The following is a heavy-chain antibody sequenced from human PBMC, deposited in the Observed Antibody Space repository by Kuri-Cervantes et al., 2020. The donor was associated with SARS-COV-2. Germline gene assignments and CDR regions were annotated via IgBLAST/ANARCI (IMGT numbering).Heavy chain of an antibody. CDR2: IRYDGSNK. CDR1: GFTFSSYG. D-gene: IGHD1-26*01. V-gene: IGHV3-30*02. Sequence: GESLKISCAASGFTFSSYGMHWVRQAPGKGLEWVAFIRYDGSNKYYADSVKGRFTISRDNSKNTLYLQMNSLRAEDTAVYYCAKDLSGSFAFDYWGRGTLVTVSS. J-gene: IGHJ4*02. CDR3: AKDLSGSFAFDY.